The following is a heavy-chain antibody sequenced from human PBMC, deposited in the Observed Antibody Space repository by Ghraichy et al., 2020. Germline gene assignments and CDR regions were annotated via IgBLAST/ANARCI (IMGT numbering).Heavy chain of an antibody. Sequence: GGSLRLSCAASGFTFSSYEMNWVRQAPGKGLEWVSYISSSGSTIYYADSVKGRFTISRDNAKNSLYLQMNSLRAEDTAVYYCARVYLDAFDIWGQGTMVTVSS. CDR2: ISSSGSTI. D-gene: IGHD5/OR15-5a*01. V-gene: IGHV3-48*03. CDR3: ARVYLDAFDI. CDR1: GFTFSSYE. J-gene: IGHJ3*02.